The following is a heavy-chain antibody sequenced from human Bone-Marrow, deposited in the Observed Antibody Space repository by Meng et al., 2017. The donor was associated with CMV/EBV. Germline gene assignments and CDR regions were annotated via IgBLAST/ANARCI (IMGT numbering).Heavy chain of an antibody. D-gene: IGHD1-14*01. V-gene: IGHV3-66*02. J-gene: IGHJ6*02. Sequence: GGSLRLSCAASGFTVSGNYVSWVRQAPGKGLEWVSVIYSGGTTYYADSVKGRFTITRDNSKNTLYLQMNSLSAEDTAVYYWARRTEYYYYGMDVWGQGTTVTVS. CDR1: GFTVSGNY. CDR3: ARRTEYYYYGMDV. CDR2: IYSGGTT.